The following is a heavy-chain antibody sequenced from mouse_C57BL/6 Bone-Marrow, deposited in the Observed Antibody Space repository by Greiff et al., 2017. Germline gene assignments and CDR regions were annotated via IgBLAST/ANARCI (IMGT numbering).Heavy chain of an antibody. J-gene: IGHJ1*03. CDR2: IDPENGDT. CDR3: TKVTLWYFDV. D-gene: IGHD2-2*01. Sequence: VQLKESGAELVRPGASVKLSCTASGFNIKDDYMHWVKQRPEQGLEWIGWIDPENGDTEYASKFQGKATITADTSSNTAYLQLSSLTSEDTAVYYCTKVTLWYFDVWGTGTTVTVSS. V-gene: IGHV14-4*01. CDR1: GFNIKDDY.